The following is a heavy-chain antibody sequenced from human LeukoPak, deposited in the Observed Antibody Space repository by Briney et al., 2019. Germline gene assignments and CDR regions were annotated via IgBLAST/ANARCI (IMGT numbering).Heavy chain of an antibody. CDR1: GGSISSGGYY. CDR2: IYYSGST. Sequence: SETLSLTCTVSGGSISSGGYYWSWSRQHPGKGLEWIGYIYYSGSTYYNPSLKSRVTILVDTSKNQFSLKLSSVTAVDTAVYYCAREDVDRVASGSTSWGQGTLVTVYS. D-gene: IGHD5-12*01. V-gene: IGHV4-31*03. CDR3: AREDVDRVASGSTS. J-gene: IGHJ4*02.